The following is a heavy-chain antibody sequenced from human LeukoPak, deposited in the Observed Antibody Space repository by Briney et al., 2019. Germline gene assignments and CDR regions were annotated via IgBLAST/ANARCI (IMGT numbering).Heavy chain of an antibody. V-gene: IGHV3-23*01. CDR3: AKTPYGSGYFDY. CDR1: GFTFNSYA. D-gene: IGHD3-10*01. J-gene: IGHJ4*02. CDR2: ISGSGGST. Sequence: GGSLRLSCAASGFTFNSYAMSWVRQAPGKGLESVSTISGSGGSTYYADSVKGRFTISRDNSKNTLYLQMNSLRAEDTAVYYCAKTPYGSGYFDYWGQGTLVTVSS.